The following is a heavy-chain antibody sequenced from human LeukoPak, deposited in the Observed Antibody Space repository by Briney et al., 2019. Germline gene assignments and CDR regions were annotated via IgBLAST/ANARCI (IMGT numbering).Heavy chain of an antibody. V-gene: IGHV4-39*01. J-gene: IGHJ6*03. CDR3: ARLPRLTAAGNFYYYYYYMDV. D-gene: IGHD6-25*01. CDR1: GGSISSSSYY. CDR2: IYYSGST. Sequence: SETLSLTCTVSGGSISSSSYYWGWIRQPPGKGLEWIGSIYYSGSTYYNPSLKSRVTISVDTSKNQFSLKLSSVTAADTAVYYCARLPRLTAAGNFYYYYYYMDVWGKGTTVTISS.